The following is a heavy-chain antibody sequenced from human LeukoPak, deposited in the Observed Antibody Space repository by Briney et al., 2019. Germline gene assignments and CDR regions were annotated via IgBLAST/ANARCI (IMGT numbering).Heavy chain of an antibody. Sequence: GASVKVSCKVSGYTLTELSMHWERQAPGKGLEWMGGFDPEDGETIYAQKFQGRVTMTEDTSTDTAYMELSSLRSEDTAVYYCATDPGYCSSTSCYPYGMDVWGKGTTVTVSS. CDR1: GYTLTELS. CDR3: ATDPGYCSSTSCYPYGMDV. J-gene: IGHJ6*04. CDR2: FDPEDGET. D-gene: IGHD2-2*03. V-gene: IGHV1-24*01.